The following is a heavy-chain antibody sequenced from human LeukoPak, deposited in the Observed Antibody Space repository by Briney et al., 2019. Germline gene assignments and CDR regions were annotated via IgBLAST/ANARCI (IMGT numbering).Heavy chain of an antibody. CDR2: TTHSGST. V-gene: IGHV4-34*01. J-gene: IGHJ1*01. CDR3: ASPRGDDSGGYYTWYFHH. D-gene: IGHD3-22*01. Sequence: SETLSLTCNVSGYTMNSGYYWSWIRQTPENGLEWIGETTHSGSTDYNPSLKSRVSVSVDTSKNQFSLRLTSVTAADTAVYFCASPRGDDSGGYYTWYFHHWGQGILVTVSS. CDR1: GYTMNSGYY.